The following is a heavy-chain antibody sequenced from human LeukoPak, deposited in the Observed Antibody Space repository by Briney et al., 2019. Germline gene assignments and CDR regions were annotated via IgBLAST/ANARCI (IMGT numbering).Heavy chain of an antibody. Sequence: PGGSLRLSCAASGLSVSDACMSWVRQAPGKGLEWVGRIKSKSAGGTTDYVASVKGRFTISRGDSKDTLYLQMNSLKTEDTAVYFCTGPPDWGQGTLVTVSS. CDR3: TGPPD. V-gene: IGHV3-15*01. CDR2: IKSKSAGGTT. CDR1: GLSVSDAC. J-gene: IGHJ4*02.